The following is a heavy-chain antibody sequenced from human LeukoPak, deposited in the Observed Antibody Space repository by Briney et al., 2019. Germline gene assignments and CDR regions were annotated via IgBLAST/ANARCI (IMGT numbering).Heavy chain of an antibody. CDR1: GFTFSSYA. D-gene: IGHD1-1*01. CDR2: ISSNGGST. V-gene: IGHV3-64D*09. Sequence: GGSLRLSCSASGFTFSSYAMHWVRQAPGKGLEYVSTISSNGGSTYYADSVKGRFTISRDNSKNTLYLQMSSLRAEDTAVYYCVKPTTGTTYYFDYWGQGTLVTVSS. CDR3: VKPTTGTTYYFDY. J-gene: IGHJ4*02.